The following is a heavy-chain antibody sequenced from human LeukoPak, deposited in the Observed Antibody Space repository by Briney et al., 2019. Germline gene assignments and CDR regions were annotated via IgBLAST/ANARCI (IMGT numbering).Heavy chain of an antibody. D-gene: IGHD2-15*01. J-gene: IGHJ4*02. V-gene: IGHV3-23*01. CDR2: ISHSGADT. CDR1: GFTFRDSA. Sequence: GGSLRLSCGASGFTFRDSAMDWVRQAPGKGLEWVSLISHSGADTFYADSVKGRFSVSRDNSKNTMYLQMNSLRAEDTAVYYCAKDIEASIWGQGTLVAVSS. CDR3: AKDIEASI.